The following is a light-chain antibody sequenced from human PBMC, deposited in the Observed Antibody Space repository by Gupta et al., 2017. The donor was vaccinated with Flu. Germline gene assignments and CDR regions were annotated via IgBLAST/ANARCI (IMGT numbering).Light chain of an antibody. CDR1: QTIRNS. CDR3: QQRDSTPWT. V-gene: IGKV1-39*01. Sequence: DIQLTQSPSPLSASVKDTVTITCRASQTIRNSFNWYQQKPGKAPKLLIYSTSHLQSGVPARFRGSGSGTDYTLTINSLQPEDFATDYCQQRDSTPWTFGQGTKVEVK. J-gene: IGKJ1*01. CDR2: STS.